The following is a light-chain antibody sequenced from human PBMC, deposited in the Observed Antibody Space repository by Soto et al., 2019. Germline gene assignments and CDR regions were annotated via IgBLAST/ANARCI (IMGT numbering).Light chain of an antibody. J-gene: IGLJ1*01. Sequence: TQPASVSGSRGQSITISCTGTRSDVGGYKYVSWYQQHPGKAPKLMIYEVSDRPSGISNRFSGSKFGNTASLTISGLQAEDEADYYCCSYTSTSALDFGTGTKVTVL. CDR1: RSDVGGYKY. V-gene: IGLV2-14*01. CDR3: CSYTSTSALD. CDR2: EVS.